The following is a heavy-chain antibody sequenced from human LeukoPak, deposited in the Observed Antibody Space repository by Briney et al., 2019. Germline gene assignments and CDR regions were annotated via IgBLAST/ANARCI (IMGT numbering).Heavy chain of an antibody. CDR2: ISPHSGDT. D-gene: IGHD2-15*01. CDR1: RYTFTPYN. J-gene: IGHJ5*02. Sequence: ASMNISCKPSRYTFTPYNIHWVRQAPGQGLEWMGRISPHSGDTDYAQKFQARVTMTRDTSISTAYMELSRLTCDDTAVYYCARGVGGGSLRRFDPWGQGTRVTVSS. CDR3: ARGVGGGSLRRFDP. V-gene: IGHV1-2*02.